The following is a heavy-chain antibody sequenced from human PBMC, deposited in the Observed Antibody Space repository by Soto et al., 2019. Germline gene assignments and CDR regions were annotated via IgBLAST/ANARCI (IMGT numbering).Heavy chain of an antibody. J-gene: IGHJ4*02. D-gene: IGHD1-1*01. V-gene: IGHV3-23*01. Sequence: EVQLLESGGALIQPGGSLRLSCAASGFTFPDYAMTWVRQAPGKRLEWVSTINAPGGKTYSADSVKGRFTVSRDNSKGTLYLQMNSLSVEDTAVYYCAKGAVTTGSTVLSDYWGPGTLVTVSS. CDR1: GFTFPDYA. CDR2: INAPGGKT. CDR3: AKGAVTTGSTVLSDY.